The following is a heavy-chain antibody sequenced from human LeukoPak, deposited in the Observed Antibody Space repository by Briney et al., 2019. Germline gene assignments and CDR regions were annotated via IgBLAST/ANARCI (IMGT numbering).Heavy chain of an antibody. D-gene: IGHD2-2*01. V-gene: IGHV3-66*01. Sequence: GGSLRLSCAASGFTFSSYAMSWVRQAPGKGLEWVSVIYSGGSTYYADSVKGRFTISRDNSKNTLYLQMNSLRAEDTAVYYCARDAVQLKGWGQGTLVTVSS. CDR2: IYSGGST. J-gene: IGHJ4*02. CDR3: ARDAVQLKG. CDR1: GFTFSSYA.